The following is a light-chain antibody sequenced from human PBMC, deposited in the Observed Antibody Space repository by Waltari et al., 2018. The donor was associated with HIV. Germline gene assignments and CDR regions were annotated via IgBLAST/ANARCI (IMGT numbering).Light chain of an antibody. CDR3: ATWDDSLNGWV. Sequence: QSVLNQAPSASGTPGQRVTISCSGSSSNIGSNTVTWYQQFPGTAPKLLIYSYGQRPSGVPERFSVSKSATSASLAISGLRSEDEADYYCATWDDSLNGWVFGGGTKLTVL. J-gene: IGLJ3*02. CDR2: SYG. V-gene: IGLV1-44*01. CDR1: SSNIGSNT.